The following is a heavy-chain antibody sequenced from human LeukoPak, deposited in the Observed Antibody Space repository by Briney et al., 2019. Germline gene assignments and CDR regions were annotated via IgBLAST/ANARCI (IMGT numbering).Heavy chain of an antibody. V-gene: IGHV1-69*13. Sequence: ASVKVSCKASGGTFSSYAISWVRQAPGQGLEWMGGIIPIFGTANYAQKFQGRVTITADEFTSTAYMELSRLRSDDTAVYYCARNAALEWLPDYWGQGTLVTVSS. CDR2: IIPIFGTA. CDR1: GGTFSSYA. D-gene: IGHD3-3*01. CDR3: ARNAALEWLPDY. J-gene: IGHJ4*02.